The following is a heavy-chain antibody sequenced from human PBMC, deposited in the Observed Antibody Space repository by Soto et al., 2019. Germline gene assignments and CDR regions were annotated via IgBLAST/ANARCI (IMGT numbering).Heavy chain of an antibody. Sequence: SETLSLTCTVSCGAVSSSNYYWSLIRQPPGKGLEWLGYIYYSGSASYNPSLKSRITVSVDTSKNQFSLKLSSVTAADTAVYYCARERTGDPTFFDYWGQGTLVTVSS. CDR1: CGAVSSSNYY. D-gene: IGHD1-1*01. J-gene: IGHJ4*02. CDR2: IYYSGSA. V-gene: IGHV4-61*01. CDR3: ARERTGDPTFFDY.